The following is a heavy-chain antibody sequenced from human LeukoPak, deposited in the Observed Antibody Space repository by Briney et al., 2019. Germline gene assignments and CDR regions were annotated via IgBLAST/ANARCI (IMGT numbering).Heavy chain of an antibody. CDR3: ARGTFYYDSSGYYLDAFDI. Sequence: SVKVSCKASGGTFSSYAISWVRQAPGQGLEWMGGIIPIFGTANYAQKFQGRVTITADESTSTAYMELSSLRSEDTAVYYCARGTFYYDSSGYYLDAFDIWGQGTMVTVSS. D-gene: IGHD3-22*01. J-gene: IGHJ3*02. V-gene: IGHV1-69*13. CDR2: IIPIFGTA. CDR1: GGTFSSYA.